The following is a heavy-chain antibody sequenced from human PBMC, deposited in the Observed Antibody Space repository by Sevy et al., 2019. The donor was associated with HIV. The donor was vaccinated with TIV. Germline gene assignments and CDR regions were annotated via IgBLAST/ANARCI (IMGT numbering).Heavy chain of an antibody. CDR3: AKEVSEYSYSDY. Sequence: GGSLRLSCVTSGFTFSSYAVSWVRQTPGKGLEWVSAIGGSADYTYYADSVKGRFTISRDNSKNTLYLQMNGLRAEDTAVYYCAKEVSEYSYSDYWGQGTLVTVSS. D-gene: IGHD5-18*01. CDR2: IGGSADYT. CDR1: GFTFSSYA. V-gene: IGHV3-23*01. J-gene: IGHJ4*02.